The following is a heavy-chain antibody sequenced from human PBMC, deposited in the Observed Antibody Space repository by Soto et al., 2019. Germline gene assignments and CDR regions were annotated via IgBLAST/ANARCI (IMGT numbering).Heavy chain of an antibody. Sequence: QVQLQQWGAGLLKPSETLSLTCAVYGGSFSGYYWSWIRQPPGKGLEWIGEINHSGSTNYNPSLKSRVTISVDTSKNQFSRKLSSVTAADTAVYYCARLGGDYSDAFDIWGQGTMVTVSS. J-gene: IGHJ3*02. D-gene: IGHD4-17*01. CDR2: INHSGST. CDR3: ARLGGDYSDAFDI. CDR1: GGSFSGYY. V-gene: IGHV4-34*01.